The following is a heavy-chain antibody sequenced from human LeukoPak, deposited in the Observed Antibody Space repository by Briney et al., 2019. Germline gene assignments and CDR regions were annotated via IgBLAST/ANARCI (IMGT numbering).Heavy chain of an antibody. D-gene: IGHD2-8*01. V-gene: IGHV3-30-3*01. CDR3: ARGTSIIVLMVYGTGDY. CDR2: ISYDGSNK. CDR1: GFTFSSYA. J-gene: IGHJ4*02. Sequence: GGSLRLSCAASGFTFSSYAMHWVRQAPGKGLEWVAVISYDGSNKYYADSVKGRFTISRDNSKNTLYLQMDSLRAEDTAVYYCARGTSIIVLMVYGTGDYWGQGTLVTVSS.